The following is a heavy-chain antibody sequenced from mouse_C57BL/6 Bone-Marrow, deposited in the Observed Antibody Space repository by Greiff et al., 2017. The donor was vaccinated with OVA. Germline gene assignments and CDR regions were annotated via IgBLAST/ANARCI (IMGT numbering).Heavy chain of an antibody. D-gene: IGHD1-1*01. CDR1: GYTFTSYW. Sequence: QVQLQQPGAELVMPGASVKLSCKASGYTFTSYWMHWVKQRPGQGLEWIGEIDPSDSYTNYNQKLKGKSTLTVDKSSSTADMQLSSLTSEDSAVYYCARGNYGSSFRYFDVWGTGTTVTVSS. CDR3: ARGNYGSSFRYFDV. CDR2: IDPSDSYT. V-gene: IGHV1-69*01. J-gene: IGHJ1*03.